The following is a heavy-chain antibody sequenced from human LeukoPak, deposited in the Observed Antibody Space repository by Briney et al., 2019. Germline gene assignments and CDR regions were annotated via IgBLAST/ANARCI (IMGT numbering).Heavy chain of an antibody. CDR3: ARDKEQWLVTNY. V-gene: IGHV1-2*06. D-gene: IGHD6-19*01. CDR2: INPNSGDT. J-gene: IGHJ4*02. Sequence: ASVKVSCKASGYTFIDYSIHWVRQAPRQGLEWMGRINPNSGDTNYAQKFQGRVTMTRDTSISTAYMELSRLRSDDTAVYYCARDKEQWLVTNYWGQGTLVTVSS. CDR1: GYTFIDYS.